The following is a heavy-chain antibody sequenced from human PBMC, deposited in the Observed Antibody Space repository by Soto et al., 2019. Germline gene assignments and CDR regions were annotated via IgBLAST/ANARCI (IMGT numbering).Heavy chain of an antibody. D-gene: IGHD2-2*01. CDR1: GGSISSSNW. J-gene: IGHJ3*02. CDR2: IYHSGST. Sequence: PSETLSLTCAVSGGSISSSNWWSWVRQPPGKGLEWIGEIYHSGSTNYNPSLKSRVTISVDKSKNQFSLKLSPVTAADTAVYYCARVGVGYCSTTSCSSGAFDIWGQGTMVTVSS. V-gene: IGHV4-4*02. CDR3: ARVGVGYCSTTSCSSGAFDI.